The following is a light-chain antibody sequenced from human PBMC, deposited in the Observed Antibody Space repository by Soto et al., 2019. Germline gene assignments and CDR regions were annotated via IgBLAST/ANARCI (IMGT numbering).Light chain of an antibody. J-gene: IGKJ1*01. CDR3: QQYNTWWT. CDR2: GAS. V-gene: IGKV3-15*01. Sequence: EIVMTQSPATLSVSPGERATLSCRASQSVSNNLAWYQKKPGQAPRLLIYGASTRATGIPARFSGSGSGTGFTLTISSLQSEDFAFYYCQQYNTWWTFGQGTRVDIK. CDR1: QSVSNN.